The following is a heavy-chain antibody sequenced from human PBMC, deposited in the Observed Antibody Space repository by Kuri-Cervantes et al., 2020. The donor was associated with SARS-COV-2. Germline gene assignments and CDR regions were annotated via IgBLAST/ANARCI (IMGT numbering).Heavy chain of an antibody. CDR3: ARGLYYYDSSGP. J-gene: IGHJ5*02. CDR2: IYYSGST. Sequence: ESLKISCTVSGGSVSSGSYYWSWIRQPPGKGLEWIGYIYYSGSTNYNPSLKSRVTISVDTSKNQFSLKLSSVTAADTAVYYCARGLYYYDSSGPWGQGTLVTVSS. D-gene: IGHD3-22*01. CDR1: GGSVSSGSYY. V-gene: IGHV4-61*01.